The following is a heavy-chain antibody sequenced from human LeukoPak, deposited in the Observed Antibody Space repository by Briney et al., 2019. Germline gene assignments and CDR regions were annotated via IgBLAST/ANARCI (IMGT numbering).Heavy chain of an antibody. CDR3: TRGNYYGSGSYLRWFDP. J-gene: IGHJ5*02. V-gene: IGHV3-72*01. Sequence: GGSLRLSCAASGFTFSDHYMDWVRQAPGKGLEWVGRTRNKANSYTTEYAASVKGRFTISRDDSKSIAYLQMNSLKTEDTAVYYCTRGNYYGSGSYLRWFDPWGQGTLVTVSS. D-gene: IGHD3-10*01. CDR1: GFTFSDHY. CDR2: TRNKANSYTT.